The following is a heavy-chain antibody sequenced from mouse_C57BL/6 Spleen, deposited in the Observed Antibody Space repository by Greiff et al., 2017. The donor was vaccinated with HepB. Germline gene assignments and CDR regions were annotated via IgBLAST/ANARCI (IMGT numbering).Heavy chain of an antibody. CDR1: GFTFSSYA. J-gene: IGHJ2*01. CDR2: ISDGGSYT. Sequence: EVMVVESGGGLVKPGGSLKLSCAASGFTFSSYAMSWVRQTPERRLEWVATISDGGSYTYYPDNVKGQSTISRDTAENNLYLQKSHLKSEDTAMYYCARDLGYDPFGYWGQGTTLTVSS. D-gene: IGHD2-2*01. V-gene: IGHV5-4*01. CDR3: ARDLGYDPFGY.